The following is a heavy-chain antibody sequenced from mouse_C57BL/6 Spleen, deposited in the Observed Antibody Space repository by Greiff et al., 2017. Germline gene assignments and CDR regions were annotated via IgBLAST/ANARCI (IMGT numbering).Heavy chain of an antibody. J-gene: IGHJ2*01. V-gene: IGHV6-3*01. CDR3: TAWNDYFGY. Sequence: EVKVEESGGGLVQPGGSMKLSCVASGFTFSNYWMNWVRQSPEKGLEWVAQIRLKSDNYATHYAVSVKGRFTISRDDSNSSVYLQMNNLRAEDTGIYYCTAWNDYFGYWGQGTTLTVSS. CDR1: GFTFSNYW. CDR2: IRLKSDNYAT.